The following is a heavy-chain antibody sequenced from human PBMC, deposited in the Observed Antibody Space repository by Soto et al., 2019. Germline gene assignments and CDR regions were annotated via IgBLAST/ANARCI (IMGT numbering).Heavy chain of an antibody. Sequence: GGSLRLSCAASGFTFSSYAMSWVRQAPGKGLEWVSAISGSGGSTYYADSVKGRFTISRDNSKNTLYLQMNSLRAEDTAVYYCAKDYDFWSGYYYYYMDVWGKGTTVTVSS. D-gene: IGHD3-3*01. CDR1: GFTFSSYA. J-gene: IGHJ6*03. V-gene: IGHV3-23*01. CDR2: ISGSGGST. CDR3: AKDYDFWSGYYYYYMDV.